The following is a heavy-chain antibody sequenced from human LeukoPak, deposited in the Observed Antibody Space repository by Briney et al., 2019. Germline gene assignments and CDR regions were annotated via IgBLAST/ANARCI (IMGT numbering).Heavy chain of an antibody. CDR1: GGSISSYY. CDR2: TYYSGST. D-gene: IGHD3-22*01. V-gene: IGHV4-59*12. J-gene: IGHJ4*02. CDR3: ARTGDSSGYYRNAIDY. Sequence: SETLSLTCTVSGGSISSYYWSWIRQPPGKGLEWIGYTYYSGSTNYNPSLKSRVTISVDTSKNQFSLKLSSVTAADTAVYYCARTGDSSGYYRNAIDYWGQGTLVTVSS.